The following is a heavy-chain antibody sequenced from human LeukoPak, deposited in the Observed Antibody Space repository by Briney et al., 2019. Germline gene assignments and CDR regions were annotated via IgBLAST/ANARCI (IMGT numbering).Heavy chain of an antibody. J-gene: IGHJ4*02. D-gene: IGHD1-26*01. CDR1: GFTFSSYG. Sequence: GGSLRLSCAASGFTFSSYGMHWVRQAPGKGLEWVTFIRSDGSNKYHADSVKGRFTISRDNSKNTLYLQMNSLRAEDTAVYYCAKDHLFSGSYDYWGQETLVTVSS. V-gene: IGHV3-30*02. CDR3: AKDHLFSGSYDY. CDR2: IRSDGSNK.